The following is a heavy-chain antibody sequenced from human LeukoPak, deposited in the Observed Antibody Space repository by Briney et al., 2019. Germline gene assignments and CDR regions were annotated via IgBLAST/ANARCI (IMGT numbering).Heavy chain of an antibody. Sequence: GGSLRLSCAASGFTFSSYAMSWVRQAPGKGLEWVSTISGSGGSTYYADSVKGRFTISRDNSKNTLYLQMNSLRAEDTALYYCAKSLLFRYYFDHWGLGTLVTVSS. V-gene: IGHV3-23*01. J-gene: IGHJ4*02. CDR2: ISGSGGST. D-gene: IGHD3-3*01. CDR1: GFTFSSYA. CDR3: AKSLLFRYYFDH.